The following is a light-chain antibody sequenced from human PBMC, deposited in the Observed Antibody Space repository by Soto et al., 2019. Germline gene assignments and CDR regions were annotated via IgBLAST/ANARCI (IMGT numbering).Light chain of an antibody. CDR3: QQLHNYPLT. CDR1: QTIIGY. Sequence: DIQMTQSPSSLSASIGDSVTITCRASQTIIGYLNWYQQRPGKAPRLLINAASNLQSGVPSRFSGSGSGTDFTLTISSLQPEDFATYYCQQLHNYPLTFGGGTKVDI. J-gene: IGKJ4*01. V-gene: IGKV1-39*01. CDR2: AAS.